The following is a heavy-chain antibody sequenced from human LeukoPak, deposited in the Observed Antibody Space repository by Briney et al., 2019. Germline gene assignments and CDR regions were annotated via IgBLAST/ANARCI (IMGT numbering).Heavy chain of an antibody. Sequence: SVTVSCKXSXYTFTGYYMHWVRQAPGQGLEWMGWINPSGGSTSYAQKFQGRVTMTRDTSTSTVYMELSSLRSEDTAVYYCARVNGAVAGTSLFDYWGQGTLVTVSS. CDR3: ARVNGAVAGTSLFDY. J-gene: IGHJ4*02. CDR2: INPSGGST. V-gene: IGHV1-46*01. CDR1: XYTFTGYY. D-gene: IGHD6-19*01.